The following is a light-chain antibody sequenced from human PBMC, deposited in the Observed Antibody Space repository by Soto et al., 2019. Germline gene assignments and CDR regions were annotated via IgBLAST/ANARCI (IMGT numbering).Light chain of an antibody. J-gene: IGLJ3*02. V-gene: IGLV2-14*01. CDR3: SSYTSSSTLWV. CDR2: EVS. Sequence: QSVLTQPASVSGSPGQSITISCTGTSSDVGGYNYVSWYQQHPGKAPKLKIYEVSNRPSGVSNRFSGSKSGNTASLTISGLQAEDEADYYCSSYTSSSTLWVFGGGTKLTVL. CDR1: SSDVGGYNY.